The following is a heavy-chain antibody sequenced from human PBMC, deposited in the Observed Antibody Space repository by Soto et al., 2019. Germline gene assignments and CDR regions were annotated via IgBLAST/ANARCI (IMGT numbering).Heavy chain of an antibody. J-gene: IGHJ1*01. D-gene: IGHD3-22*01. Sequence: SETLSVTCTVSCGSISSYYWSWIRQPPGKGLEWIGYIYYSGSTNYNPSLKSRVTISVDTSKNQFSLKLSSVTAADTAVYYCARALYYDSSGYYRHAEYFPHWSQGTLVTVSS. CDR2: IYYSGST. CDR3: ARALYYDSSGYYRHAEYFPH. CDR1: CGSISSYY. V-gene: IGHV4-59*01.